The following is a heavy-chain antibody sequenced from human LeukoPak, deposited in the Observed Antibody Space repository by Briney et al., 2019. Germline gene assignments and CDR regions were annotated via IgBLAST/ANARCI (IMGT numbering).Heavy chain of an antibody. CDR3: ARAPRSTYYYGSGSALFDY. Sequence: SETLSLTCTVSGGSISSGSYYWSWIRQPAGKGLEWIGRIYTSGSTNYNPSLKSRVTISVDTSKNQFSLKLSSVTAADTAVYYCARAPRSTYYYGSGSALFDYWGQGTLVTVSS. V-gene: IGHV4-61*02. CDR2: IYTSGST. J-gene: IGHJ4*02. CDR1: GGSISSGSYY. D-gene: IGHD3-10*01.